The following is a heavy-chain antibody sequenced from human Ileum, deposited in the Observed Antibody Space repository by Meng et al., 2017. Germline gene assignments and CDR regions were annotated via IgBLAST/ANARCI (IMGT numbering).Heavy chain of an antibody. Sequence: GQLVESGGFLVEPGRSLRLSCAASGFTFSSHWMNCVRQAPGKGLVWVSRINTDGSTTTYADSVKGRFTISRDNAKNTVFLQMNSLRAEDTAVYYCVGMTVGWGQGTLVTVSS. J-gene: IGHJ4*02. CDR2: INTDGSTT. V-gene: IGHV3-74*03. CDR1: GFTFSSHW. D-gene: IGHD3-22*01. CDR3: VGMTVG.